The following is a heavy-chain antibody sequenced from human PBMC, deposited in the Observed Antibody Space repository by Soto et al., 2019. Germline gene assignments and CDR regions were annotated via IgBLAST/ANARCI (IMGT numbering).Heavy chain of an antibody. CDR2: ISASGSST. V-gene: IGHV3-23*01. CDR3: AKDRYISSIEPPEIDD. D-gene: IGHD6-13*01. CDR1: GFIFYNYA. J-gene: IGHJ4*02. Sequence: PGGSLRLSCAASGFIFYNYAMTWVRQAPGKGLEWVSAISASGSSTYYADSVKGRFTISRDNSKNTLYLQMSSLRADDTAVYYCAKDRYISSIEPPEIDDWGQGTPVTVSS.